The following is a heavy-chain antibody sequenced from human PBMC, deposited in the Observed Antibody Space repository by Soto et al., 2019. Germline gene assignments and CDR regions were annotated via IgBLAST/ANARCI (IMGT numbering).Heavy chain of an antibody. Sequence: LRLSCAASGFTFSSYAMHWVRQAPGKGLEWVAVISYDGSDKYYADSVKGRFTISRDNSKNTLYLQMNSLRAEDTAVYYCARRSSGLYVSGGYYYYGMDLWGQGSTVTGSS. J-gene: IGHJ6*02. CDR3: ARRSSGLYVSGGYYYYGMDL. CDR1: GFTFSSYA. V-gene: IGHV3-30-3*01. CDR2: ISYDGSDK. D-gene: IGHD6-19*01.